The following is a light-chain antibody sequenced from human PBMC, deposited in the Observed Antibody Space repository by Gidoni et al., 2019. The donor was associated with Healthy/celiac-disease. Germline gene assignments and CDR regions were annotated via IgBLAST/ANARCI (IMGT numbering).Light chain of an antibody. Sequence: EIVMTQSPATLSVSPGERATLSCRASQSVSSNLAWYQQKPGQAPRLLIYGASTRATGIPARFSGSGSGTEFTRTISRLQSEDFAVYYCQQYNNWPWTFGQXTKVEIK. CDR1: QSVSSN. CDR3: QQYNNWPWT. V-gene: IGKV3-15*01. J-gene: IGKJ1*01. CDR2: GAS.